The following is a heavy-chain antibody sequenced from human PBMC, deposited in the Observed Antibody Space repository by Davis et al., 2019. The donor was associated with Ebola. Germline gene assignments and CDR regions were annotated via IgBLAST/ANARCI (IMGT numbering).Heavy chain of an antibody. Sequence: AAPVKVSCKASGYTFTSYDINWVRQATGQGLEWMGWMNPNSGNTGYAQKFQGRVTMTRNTSISTAYMELSSLRSEDTAVYYCARVRPIYCSGGSCYSSSWFDPWGQGTLVTVSS. CDR3: ARVRPIYCSGGSCYSSSWFDP. J-gene: IGHJ5*02. CDR1: GYTFTSYD. CDR2: MNPNSGNT. D-gene: IGHD2-15*01. V-gene: IGHV1-8*01.